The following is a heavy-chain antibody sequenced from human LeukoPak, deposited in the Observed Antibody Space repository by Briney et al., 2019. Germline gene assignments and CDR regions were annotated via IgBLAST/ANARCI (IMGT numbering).Heavy chain of an antibody. CDR2: ISSSSSYV. V-gene: IGHV3-21*01. D-gene: IGHD3-10*01. CDR1: EFTFSSYT. J-gene: IGHJ5*01. CDR3: ARSLLWFGANLIWFDS. Sequence: GGSLRLSCAASEFTFSSYTMNWVRQAPGKGLEWVSSISSSSSYVYYADSVKGRFTISRDNAKNSLYLQMNSLRADDTAVYYCARSLLWFGANLIWFDSWGQGTLVTVSS.